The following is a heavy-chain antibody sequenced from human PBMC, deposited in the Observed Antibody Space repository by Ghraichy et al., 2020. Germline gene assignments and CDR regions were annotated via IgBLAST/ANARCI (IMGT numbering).Heavy chain of an antibody. V-gene: IGHV4-34*01. D-gene: IGHD3-16*01. CDR2: INHSGST. Sequence: SQTLSLTCAVYGGSFSGYYWSWIRQPPGKGLEWIGEINHSGSTNYNPSLKSRVTISVDTSKNQFSLKLSSVTAADTAVYYCARGITFGGVIPYFDYWGQGTLVTVSS. CDR1: GGSFSGYY. CDR3: ARGITFGGVIPYFDY. J-gene: IGHJ4*02.